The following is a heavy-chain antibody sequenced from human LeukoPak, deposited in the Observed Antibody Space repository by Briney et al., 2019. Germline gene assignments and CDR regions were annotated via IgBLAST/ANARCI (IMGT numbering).Heavy chain of an antibody. D-gene: IGHD5-24*01. CDR2: ISSDGTIK. CDR1: GFTFSSYP. CDR3: ARDDNYGIQK. V-gene: IGHV3-30-3*01. J-gene: IGHJ4*02. Sequence: GRSLRLSCAASGFTFSSYPMHWVRQAPGRGLEWVAVISSDGTIKYYADSVKGRFTISRDNSKNTLYLQTNSLRVEDTAVYYCARDDNYGIQKWGQGTLVTVSS.